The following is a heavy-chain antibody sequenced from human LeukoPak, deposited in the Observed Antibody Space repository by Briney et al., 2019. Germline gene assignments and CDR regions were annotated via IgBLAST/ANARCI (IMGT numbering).Heavy chain of an antibody. CDR3: ASGLLWFGESSN. D-gene: IGHD3-10*01. CDR2: IKQDGSEK. CDR1: GFTFSSYW. J-gene: IGHJ4*02. Sequence: GGSLRLSCAASGFTFSSYWTNWVRQAPGKGLEWVANIKQDGSEKYYVDSVKGRFTISRDNAKNSLYLQMNSLRAEDTAVYYCASGLLWFGESSNWGQGTLVTVSS. V-gene: IGHV3-7*01.